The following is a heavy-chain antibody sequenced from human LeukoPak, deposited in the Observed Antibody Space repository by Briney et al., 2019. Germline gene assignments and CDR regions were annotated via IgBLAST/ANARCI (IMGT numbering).Heavy chain of an antibody. CDR3: ARAAVDHGLCIDY. J-gene: IGHJ4*02. CDR1: GFTFSSYA. CDR2: ISYDGSNK. V-gene: IGHV3-30*04. Sequence: PGRSLRLSCAASGFTFSSYAMHWVRQAPGKGLEWVAVISYDGSNKYHADSVKGRFTISRDNSKNTLYLQMNSLRAEDTAVYYCARAAVDHGLCIDYWGQGTLVTVSS. D-gene: IGHD6-19*01.